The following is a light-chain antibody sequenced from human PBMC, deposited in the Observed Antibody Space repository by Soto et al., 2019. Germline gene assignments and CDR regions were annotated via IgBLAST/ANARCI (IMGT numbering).Light chain of an antibody. Sequence: EIVMSQSPATLSVSPGERATLSCRASQSVSSNLAWYQQKPGQAPRLLIYGASTRATGIPARFSGSGSGTDFTLTILSPESEAFSFYHCHKYKNRPRTFGQGTKVEIK. CDR3: HKYKNRPRT. V-gene: IGKV3D-15*01. J-gene: IGKJ1*01. CDR2: GAS. CDR1: QSVSSN.